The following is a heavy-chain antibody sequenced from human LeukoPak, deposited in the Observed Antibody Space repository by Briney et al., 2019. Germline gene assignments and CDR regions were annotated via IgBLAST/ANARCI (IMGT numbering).Heavy chain of an antibody. CDR2: MNPNSGNT. D-gene: IGHD7-27*01. V-gene: IGHV1-8*02. J-gene: IGHJ6*02. CDR3: ARAWGNGMDV. CDR1: GYTFTSYD. Sequence: ASAKVSCKASGYTFTSYDINWVRQATGQGLEWMGWMNPNSGNTGYAQKFQGRVTMTRDTSISTVYMELYSLRSEDTAVYYCARAWGNGMDVWGQGTTVTVSS.